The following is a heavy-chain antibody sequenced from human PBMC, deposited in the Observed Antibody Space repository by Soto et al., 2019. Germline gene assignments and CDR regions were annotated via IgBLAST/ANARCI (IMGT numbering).Heavy chain of an antibody. CDR1: GFTFSIYS. CDR2: ISGGRTTI. D-gene: IGHD1-1*01. J-gene: IGHJ6*02. Sequence: EVQLVESGGGLLQRGGSLRLSCAASGFTFSIYSMNWVRQAPGKGLEWVSYISGGRTTIYYADSVKGRFTISRDNAENSLYLQMNSLRDEDTAVYYCTRGYDLQYGMDVWGQGTAVTVSS. V-gene: IGHV3-48*02. CDR3: TRGYDLQYGMDV.